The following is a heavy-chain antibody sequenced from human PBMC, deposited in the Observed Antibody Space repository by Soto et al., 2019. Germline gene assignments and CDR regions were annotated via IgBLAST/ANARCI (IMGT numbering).Heavy chain of an antibody. CDR3: ARYGSGSSVWFDP. CDR2: IYYSGST. J-gene: IGHJ5*02. CDR1: GGSMSSYY. Sequence: QVQLQESGPGLVKPSETLSLTCTVSGGSMSSYYWSWIRQPPGKGLEWIGYIYYSGSTIYNPSLNSRVNISVDTSKNQFSLKLSSVTAADTAVYYCARYGSGSSVWFDPWGQGTLVTVSS. D-gene: IGHD3-10*01. V-gene: IGHV4-59*01.